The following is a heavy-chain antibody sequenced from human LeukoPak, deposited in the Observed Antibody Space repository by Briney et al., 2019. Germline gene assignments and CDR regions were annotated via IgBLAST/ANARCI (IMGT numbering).Heavy chain of an antibody. CDR1: WFSLSASGMR. Sequence: SGPALVKPTQTLTLTCTFSWFSLSASGMRVSWIRQPPGKALEWLARIDWDDDKSYSPSLKTRLTISKDTSKNQVVLTMTNMDPVDTATYYCARTFTVTRFDYWGQGTLVTVSS. CDR3: ARTFTVTRFDY. V-gene: IGHV2-70*04. D-gene: IGHD4-17*01. J-gene: IGHJ4*02. CDR2: IDWDDDK.